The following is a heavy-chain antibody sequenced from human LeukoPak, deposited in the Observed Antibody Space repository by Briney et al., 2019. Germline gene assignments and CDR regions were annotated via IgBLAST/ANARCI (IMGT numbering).Heavy chain of an antibody. CDR1: GGTFRKYA. D-gene: IGHD6-19*01. V-gene: IGHV1-69*06. Sequence: SVKVSCKPSGGTFRKYAFIWVRQAPGQGLEWMGEINPTFGTTTYAQRFQGRVTITADRATNTVFMEMSSLRAEDTAVYYCAGRSGWYIGYYWGQGTLVTVSS. J-gene: IGHJ4*02. CDR2: INPTFGTT. CDR3: AGRSGWYIGYY.